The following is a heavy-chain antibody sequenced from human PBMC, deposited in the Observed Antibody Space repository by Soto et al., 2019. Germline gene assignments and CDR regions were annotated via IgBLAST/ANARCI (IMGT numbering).Heavy chain of an antibody. V-gene: IGHV1-2*02. CDR1: GYTFTGHY. Sequence: ASVKVSCKASGYTFTGHYIHWVRQAPEQGPEWMGEIGPESGATRYAKKFQGRVTMTRDTSTTTVYMELNNLSPDDTAVYYCGRGRSGQIVVFYWGQGTPVTVSS. CDR2: IGPESGAT. CDR3: GRGRSGQIVVFY. J-gene: IGHJ4*02. D-gene: IGHD1-26*01.